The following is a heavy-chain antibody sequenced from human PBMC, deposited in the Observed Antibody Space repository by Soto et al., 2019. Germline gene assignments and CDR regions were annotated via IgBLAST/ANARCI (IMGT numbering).Heavy chain of an antibody. CDR3: AREGGSLNWFDP. D-gene: IGHD1-26*01. CDR1: GYTFTSYA. V-gene: IGHV1-3*01. J-gene: IGHJ5*02. CDR2: INAGNGNT. Sequence: ASVKVSCEASGYTFTSYAMHWVRQAPGQRLEWMGWINAGNGNTKYSQKFQGRVTITRDTSASTAYMELSSLRSEDTAVYYCAREGGSLNWFDPWGQGTLVTVSS.